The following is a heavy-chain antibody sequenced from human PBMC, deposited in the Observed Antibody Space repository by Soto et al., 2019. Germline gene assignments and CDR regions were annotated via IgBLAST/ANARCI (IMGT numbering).Heavy chain of an antibody. Sequence: QVQLQESGPGLVKPSETLSLTCTVSGGYISSYYWSWIRQPPGKGLEWIGYIYYSGSTNYNPSLKSRVTISVDTSKNQFSLKLSSVTAADTAVYYCARGEDGYNYDYWGQGTLVTVSS. D-gene: IGHD5-12*01. CDR2: IYYSGST. J-gene: IGHJ4*02. CDR1: GGYISSYY. V-gene: IGHV4-59*01. CDR3: ARGEDGYNYDY.